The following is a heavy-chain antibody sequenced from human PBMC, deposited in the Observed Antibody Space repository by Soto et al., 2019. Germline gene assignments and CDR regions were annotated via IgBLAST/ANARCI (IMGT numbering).Heavy chain of an antibody. CDR1: GFTVSSNY. J-gene: IGHJ5*02. Sequence: GGSLRLSCAASGFTVSSNYMSWVRQAPGKGLEWVSVIYSGGSTYYADSVKGRFTISRHNSKNTLYLQMNSLRAEDTAVYYCARELIRGYCSGGSCYRPPSWGQGTLVTVSS. D-gene: IGHD2-15*01. CDR3: ARELIRGYCSGGSCYRPPS. V-gene: IGHV3-53*04. CDR2: IYSGGST.